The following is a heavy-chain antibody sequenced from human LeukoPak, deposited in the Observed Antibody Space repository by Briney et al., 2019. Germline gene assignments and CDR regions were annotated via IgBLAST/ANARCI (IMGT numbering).Heavy chain of an antibody. V-gene: IGHV3-23*01. J-gene: IGHJ4*02. CDR1: GFTFSSYA. CDR3: AKESGFYYDSSGSDY. CDR2: ISGSGGST. D-gene: IGHD3-22*01. Sequence: GGSLRLSWAASGFTFSSYAMSWVRQAPGKGLEWVSAISGSGGSTYYADSVKGRFTISRDNSKNTLYLQMNSLRAEDTAVYYCAKESGFYYDSSGSDYWGQGTLVTVSS.